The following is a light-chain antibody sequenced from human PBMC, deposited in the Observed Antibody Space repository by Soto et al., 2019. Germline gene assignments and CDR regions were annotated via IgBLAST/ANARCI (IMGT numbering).Light chain of an antibody. J-gene: IGLJ3*02. CDR3: QSYDSSLSGSGV. CDR1: SSNIGAGYD. CDR2: ANN. V-gene: IGLV1-40*01. Sequence: QSVLTQPPSVSGAPGQRVTISCSGSSSNIGAGYDVHWYQQLPGTAPKLLISANNIRPSGVPDRFSSSKSGTSASLAITGLQAEDEADYYCQSYDSSLSGSGVFGGGTKLTVL.